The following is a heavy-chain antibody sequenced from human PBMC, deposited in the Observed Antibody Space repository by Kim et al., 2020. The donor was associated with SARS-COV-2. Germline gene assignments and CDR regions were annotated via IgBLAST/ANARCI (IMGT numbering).Heavy chain of an antibody. CDR2: IYYSGST. D-gene: IGHD6-13*01. V-gene: IGHV4-39*01. CDR1: GGSISSSSYY. Sequence: SETLSLTCTVSGGSISSSSYYWGWIRQPPGKGLEWIGSIYYSGSTYYNPSLKSRVTISVDTSKNQFSLKLSSVTAADTAVYYCARQGIAAAGTVPFDYWG. CDR3: ARQGIAAAGTVPFDY. J-gene: IGHJ4*01.